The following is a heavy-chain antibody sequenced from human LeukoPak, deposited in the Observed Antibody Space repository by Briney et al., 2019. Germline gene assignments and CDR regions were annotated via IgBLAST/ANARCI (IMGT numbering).Heavy chain of an antibody. Sequence: PSETLSLTCTVSGGSISSGDYYWRWIRQPPGKGLEWIGYIYYSGSTYYNPSLKSRVTISVDTSKNQFSLKLSSVTAADTAVHYCARGAIRWFGELLRWFDPWGQGTLVTVSS. CDR3: ARGAIRWFGELLRWFDP. V-gene: IGHV4-30-4*01. D-gene: IGHD3-10*01. J-gene: IGHJ5*02. CDR2: IYYSGST. CDR1: GGSISSGDYY.